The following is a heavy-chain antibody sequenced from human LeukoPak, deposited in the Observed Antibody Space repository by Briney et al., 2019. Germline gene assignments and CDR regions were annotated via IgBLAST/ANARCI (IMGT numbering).Heavy chain of an antibody. CDR2: ISGSDGST. J-gene: IGHJ5*02. CDR3: AKDLPRMTTVTPNWFDP. V-gene: IGHV3-23*01. CDR1: GFTFSSYA. D-gene: IGHD4-17*01. Sequence: GGSLRPSCAASGFTFSSYAMSWVRQAPGKGLEWVSAISGSDGSTYYADSVKGRFTISRDNSKNTLYLQMNSLRAEDTAVYYCAKDLPRMTTVTPNWFDPWGQGTLVTVSS.